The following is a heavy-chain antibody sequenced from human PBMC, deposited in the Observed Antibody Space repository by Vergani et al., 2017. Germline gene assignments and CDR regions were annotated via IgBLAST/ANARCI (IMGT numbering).Heavy chain of an antibody. Sequence: QVQLVESGGGVVQPGRSLRLSCAASGFPFSSYAMHWVRQAPGKGLEWVAVISYDGSNKYYADSVKGRFTISRDNSKNTLYLQMNSLRAEDTAVYYCAREVDQEVYYYYYMDVWGKGTTVTVSS. CDR3: AREVDQEVYYYYYMDV. CDR2: ISYDGSNK. V-gene: IGHV3-30-3*01. D-gene: IGHD2-15*01. CDR1: GFPFSSYA. J-gene: IGHJ6*03.